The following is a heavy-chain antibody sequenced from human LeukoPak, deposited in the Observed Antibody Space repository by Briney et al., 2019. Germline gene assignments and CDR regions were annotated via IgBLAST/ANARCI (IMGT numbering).Heavy chain of an antibody. J-gene: IGHJ4*02. D-gene: IGHD3-3*01. CDR3: ARDFYYDFWSGYYH. CDR1: GFTFSSYW. V-gene: IGHV3-74*01. Sequence: GGSLRLSCAASGFTFSSYWMHWVRQAPGEGLVWVSRINSDGSSTTYADSVKGRFTISRDNAKNTLYLQMNSLRAEDAAVYYCARDFYYDFWSGYYHWGQGTLVTVSS. CDR2: INSDGSST.